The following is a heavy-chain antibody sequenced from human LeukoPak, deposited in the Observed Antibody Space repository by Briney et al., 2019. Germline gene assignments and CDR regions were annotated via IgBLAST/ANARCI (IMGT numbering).Heavy chain of an antibody. Sequence: GGSLGLSCATSGFTFSNYAMNWVRQSPGKGLEWVAVISYDGSNKYYADSVKGRFTISRDNSKNTLYLQMNSLRADDTALYYCAKDPLGIGPAFDIWGRGTMVTVSS. CDR3: AKDPLGIGPAFDI. D-gene: IGHD7-27*01. CDR1: GFTFSNYA. J-gene: IGHJ3*02. V-gene: IGHV3-30*18. CDR2: ISYDGSNK.